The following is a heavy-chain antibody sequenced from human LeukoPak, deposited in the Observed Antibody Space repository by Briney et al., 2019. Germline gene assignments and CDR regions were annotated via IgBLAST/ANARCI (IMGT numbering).Heavy chain of an antibody. CDR2: ILYDGSNK. CDR1: GFTFSSYD. V-gene: IGHV3-30*02. D-gene: IGHD3-10*01. J-gene: IGHJ5*02. CDR3: AKAVLLWFGELSLPDNWFDP. Sequence: GGSLRLSCAASGFTFSSYDMHWVRQAPGKGLEWVAFILYDGSNKYYADSVKGRFTIPRDNSKNTLYLQMNSLRAEDTAVYYCAKAVLLWFGELSLPDNWFDPWGQGTLVTVSS.